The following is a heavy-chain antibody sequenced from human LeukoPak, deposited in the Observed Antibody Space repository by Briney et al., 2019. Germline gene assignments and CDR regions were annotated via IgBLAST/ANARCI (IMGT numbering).Heavy chain of an antibody. V-gene: IGHV3-11*04. CDR3: ARDLGNCSNGVCYADF. CDR1: GFTFTDYY. Sequence: GGSLRLSCAGSGFTFTDYYMTWIRQAPGKGLEWVSHISGSGSAIYYADSVRGRSTISRDNAKNSLYLQMNDLRAEDTAVYYCARDLGNCSNGVCYADFWSQGTLVTVSS. D-gene: IGHD2-8*01. J-gene: IGHJ4*02. CDR2: ISGSGSAI.